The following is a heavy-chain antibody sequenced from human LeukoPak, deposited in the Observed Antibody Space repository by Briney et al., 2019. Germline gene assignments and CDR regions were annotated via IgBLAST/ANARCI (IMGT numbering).Heavy chain of an antibody. CDR1: GFIFSSYG. V-gene: IGHV3-NL1*01. J-gene: IGHJ4*02. CDR2: IYHRGNT. CDR3: ARVRVTGYSNFAY. D-gene: IGHD3-9*01. Sequence: GGSLRLSCAASGFIFSSYGMHWVRQAPGKGLEWVSVIYHRGNTDYADSVKGRFTISRDNSKNTVYLQMSSLRAEDTAVYYCARVRVTGYSNFAYWGQGTLVTVSS.